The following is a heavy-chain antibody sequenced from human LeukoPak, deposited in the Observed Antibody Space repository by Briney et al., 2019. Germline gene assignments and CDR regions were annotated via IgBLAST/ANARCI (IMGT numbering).Heavy chain of an antibody. Sequence: GGSLRLSCAASGFTFSDSAIHRVRQASGKGLEWVGRIRSRANGYATAFAASVKGRFSISRDDSKNTAYLQMNSLKTEDTAVYYCTRWGTSSSDAFDIWGQGTMVTVSS. CDR3: TRWGTSSSDAFDI. CDR1: GFTFSDSA. V-gene: IGHV3-73*01. D-gene: IGHD2-2*01. CDR2: IRSRANGYAT. J-gene: IGHJ3*02.